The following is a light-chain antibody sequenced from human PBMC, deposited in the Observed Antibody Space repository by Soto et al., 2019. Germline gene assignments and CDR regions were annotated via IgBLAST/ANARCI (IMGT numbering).Light chain of an antibody. CDR2: EVS. CDR1: SSVVGGYNY. V-gene: IGLV2-8*01. CDR3: SSYAGSNKL. J-gene: IGLJ2*01. Sequence: QSALTQPPSASGSPGQSVTISCTGTSSVVGGYNYVSWYQQHPGKAPKLMIYEVSKRPSGVPDRFSGSKSGNTASLTVSGLQAEDEADYYCSSYAGSNKLFGGGTKLTVL.